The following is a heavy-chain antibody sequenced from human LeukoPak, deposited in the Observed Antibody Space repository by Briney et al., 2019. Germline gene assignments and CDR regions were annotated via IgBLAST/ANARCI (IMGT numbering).Heavy chain of an antibody. CDR3: ARTYYDFWSGYYEDY. J-gene: IGHJ4*02. Sequence: SETLSLTCAVSGYSISSGYYWSWIRQPPGKGLEWIGYIYYSGSTNYNPSLKSRVTISVDTSKNQFSLKLSSVTAADTAVYYCARTYYDFWSGYYEDYWGQGTLVTVSS. CDR1: GYSISSGYY. V-gene: IGHV4-61*01. D-gene: IGHD3-3*01. CDR2: IYYSGST.